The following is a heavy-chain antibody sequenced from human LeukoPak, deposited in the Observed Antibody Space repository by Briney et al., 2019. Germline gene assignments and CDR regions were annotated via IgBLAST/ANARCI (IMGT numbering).Heavy chain of an antibody. CDR3: ARVGDYVGDAFDI. V-gene: IGHV3-23*01. J-gene: IGHJ3*02. Sequence: GGSLRLSCAASGFTFSSYAMSWVRQAPGKGLEWVSAISGSGGSTYYADSVKGRFTISRDNSKNTLYLQMNSLRAEDTAVYYCARVGDYVGDAFDIWGQGTMVTVSS. D-gene: IGHD4-17*01. CDR1: GFTFSSYA. CDR2: ISGSGGST.